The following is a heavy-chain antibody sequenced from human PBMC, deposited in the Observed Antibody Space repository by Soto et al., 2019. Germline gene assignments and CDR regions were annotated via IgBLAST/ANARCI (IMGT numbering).Heavy chain of an antibody. CDR3: ARAYDPTSSSNGIGYFDY. D-gene: IGHD6-13*01. V-gene: IGHV4-31*03. CDR1: GGSISSGGYY. CDR2: IYYSGST. Sequence: QVQLQESGPGLVKPSQTLSLTCTVSGGSISSGGYYWSWIRQHPGKGLEWIGYIYYSGSTYYNPSLKSRVTISVDTSKNQFSRKLSSVTAADTAVYYCARAYDPTSSSNGIGYFDYWGQGTLVTVSS. J-gene: IGHJ4*02.